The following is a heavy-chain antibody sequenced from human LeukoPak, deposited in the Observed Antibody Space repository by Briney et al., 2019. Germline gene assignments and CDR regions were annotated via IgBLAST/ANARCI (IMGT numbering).Heavy chain of an antibody. Sequence: GESLKISCTGSGYSFATYWIAWVRQMPGKGLEWTGIIYPADSNTRYSPSFKGQVTISADKSNSTAYLQWSSLKASDTAMYFCARLYSILSLFDPWGQGTLVTVSS. CDR1: GYSFATYW. CDR3: ARLYSILSLFDP. V-gene: IGHV5-51*01. J-gene: IGHJ5*02. D-gene: IGHD2-21*01. CDR2: IYPADSNT.